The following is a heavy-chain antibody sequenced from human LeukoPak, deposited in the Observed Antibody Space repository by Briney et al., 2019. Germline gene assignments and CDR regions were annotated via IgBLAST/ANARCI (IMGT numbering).Heavy chain of an antibody. CDR3: ARAGESRKTMVWGVYYDYYGMDV. CDR1: GGSISSSY. Sequence: SETLSLTCTVSGGSISSSYWSWLRQPAGKGLEWIGSISSSGSTKYNTSLKSRISMSVDTSKNQFSLKLSSVTAADTAVYYCARAGESRKTMVWGVYYDYYGMDVWGQGTTVTVSS. D-gene: IGHD3-10*01. CDR2: ISSSGST. V-gene: IGHV4-4*07. J-gene: IGHJ6*02.